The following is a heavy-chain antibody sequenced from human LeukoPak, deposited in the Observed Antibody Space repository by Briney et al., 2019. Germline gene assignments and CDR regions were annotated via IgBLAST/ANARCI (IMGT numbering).Heavy chain of an antibody. D-gene: IGHD6-6*01. CDR1: GVSFSSYY. CDR2: IYSSGST. Sequence: PSETLSLTCTVSGVSFSSYYWTWIRQPAGKGLEWIGRIYSSGSTNYNPSLRSRVTISVDKSKNQFSLNLTSVTAADTGVYHCAREYSSTSGRHFDYWGQGILVTVPS. J-gene: IGHJ4*02. CDR3: AREYSSTSGRHFDY. V-gene: IGHV4-4*07.